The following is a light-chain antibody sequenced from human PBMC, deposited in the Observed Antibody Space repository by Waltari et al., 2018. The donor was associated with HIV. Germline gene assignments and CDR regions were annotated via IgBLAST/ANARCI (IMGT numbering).Light chain of an antibody. J-gene: IGLJ3*02. CDR3: GTWDDSLNGCV. V-gene: IGLV1-44*01. CDR1: SSHIGSNT. Sequence: QSVLPQPPSASGTPGQRVTISCSGSSSHIGSNTVNWYRQLPGTAPKLLIYSNKQRPSGVPDRFSGSKSGTSASLAISGLQSDYEADYYCGTWDDSLNGCVVGGGTKLTVL. CDR2: SNK.